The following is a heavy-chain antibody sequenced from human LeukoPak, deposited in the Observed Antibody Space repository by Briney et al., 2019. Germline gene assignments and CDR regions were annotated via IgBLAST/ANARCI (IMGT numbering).Heavy chain of an antibody. V-gene: IGHV4-31*03. J-gene: IGHJ4*02. CDR3: ARVNYSGSSPFDY. CDR1: GGSISSGGYY. CDR2: IYYSGST. Sequence: SQTLSLTCTVSGGSISSGGYYWSWIRQHPGKGLEWIGYIYYSGSTYYNPSLKSRVTISVDTSKNQFSLKLSSVTAADTAVYYCARVNYSGSSPFDYWGQGTLVTVSS. D-gene: IGHD1-26*01.